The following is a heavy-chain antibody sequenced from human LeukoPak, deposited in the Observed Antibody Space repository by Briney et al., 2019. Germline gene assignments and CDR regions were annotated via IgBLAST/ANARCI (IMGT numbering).Heavy chain of an antibody. V-gene: IGHV1-46*01. CDR2: INPSGGST. CDR1: GYTFTSYY. CDR3: ARDYYGSGSYYILDY. Sequence: ASVKVSCKASGYTFTSYYMHWVRQAPGQGLEWMGIINPSGGSTSYAQKFQGRVTMTRDMSTSTVYMELSSLRSEDTAVYYCARDYYGSGSYYILDYWGQGTLVTVSS. D-gene: IGHD3-10*01. J-gene: IGHJ4*02.